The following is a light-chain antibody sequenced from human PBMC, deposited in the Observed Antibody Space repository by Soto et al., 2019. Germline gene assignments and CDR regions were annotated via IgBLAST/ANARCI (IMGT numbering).Light chain of an antibody. CDR2: GAS. CDR1: QSVSSN. CDR3: QQYNNWPL. J-gene: IGKJ5*01. Sequence: EIVMTQSPATLSVSPGERATLSCRASQSVSSNLAWYQQKPGQAPRLLIYGASTRATGIPARFSGSGSGTKFTLTISRPASEDFAVYYCQQYNNWPLFGQGTRLEIK. V-gene: IGKV3-15*01.